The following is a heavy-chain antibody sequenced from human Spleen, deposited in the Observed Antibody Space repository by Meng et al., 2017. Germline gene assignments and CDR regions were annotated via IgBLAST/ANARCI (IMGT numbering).Heavy chain of an antibody. D-gene: IGHD6-19*01. J-gene: IGHJ5*02. Sequence: QVQLQESGPGLVKPSEALSLPCSVPGGSISTSGYYWGWIRQPPGKGLEWIGSIGHSGITYYTPSLKSRVTVSIDTSKSQFSLKLTSVTAADTAVYYCVRSSGWVRTGFDPWGQGTLVTVSS. CDR1: GGSISTSGYY. V-gene: IGHV4-39*01. CDR2: IGHSGIT. CDR3: VRSSGWVRTGFDP.